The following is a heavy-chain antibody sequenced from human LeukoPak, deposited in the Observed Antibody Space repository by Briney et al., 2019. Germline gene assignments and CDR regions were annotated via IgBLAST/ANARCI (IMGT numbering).Heavy chain of an antibody. Sequence: SETLSLTCTVSGGSMNSYYWSWIRQPPGKGLEWIGYIYYTGTTNYNPSLKSRVSISLDTSKTQFSLKLSSVTAADTAVYYCARALYSSRRSFDYWGQGTLVTVSS. CDR1: GGSMNSYY. J-gene: IGHJ4*02. D-gene: IGHD6-13*01. CDR2: IYYTGTT. CDR3: ARALYSSRRSFDY. V-gene: IGHV4-59*01.